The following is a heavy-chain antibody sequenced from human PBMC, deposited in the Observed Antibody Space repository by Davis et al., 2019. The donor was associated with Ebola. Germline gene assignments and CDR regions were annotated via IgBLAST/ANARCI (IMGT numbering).Heavy chain of an antibody. CDR2: ISGSGGST. CDR3: AKVRYSSGWYVDDYFDY. J-gene: IGHJ4*02. D-gene: IGHD6-19*01. V-gene: IGHV3-23*01. Sequence: GESLKISCAASGFTFSSYAMSWVRQAPGKGLEWVSAISGSGGSTYYADSVKGRFTLSSDNSKNTLYLQMNSLRAEDTAVYYCAKVRYSSGWYVDDYFDYWGQGTLVTVSS. CDR1: GFTFSSYA.